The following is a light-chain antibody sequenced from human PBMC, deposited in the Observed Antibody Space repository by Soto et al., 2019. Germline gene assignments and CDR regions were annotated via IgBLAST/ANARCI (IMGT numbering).Light chain of an antibody. Sequence: QSVLTRPPSVSGAPGQRVTISCTGSSSNIGAGYDVHWYQQLPGTAPKLLIYGNSNRPSGVPDRFSGSKSGTSASLAITGLHAADEADYPSQSYDTSLSGYVFGTGTKVTVL. CDR2: GNS. V-gene: IGLV1-40*01. J-gene: IGLJ1*01. CDR1: SSNIGAGYD. CDR3: QSYDTSLSGYV.